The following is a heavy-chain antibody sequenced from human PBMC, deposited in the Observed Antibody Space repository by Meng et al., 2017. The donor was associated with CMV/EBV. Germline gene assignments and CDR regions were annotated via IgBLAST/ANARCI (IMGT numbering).Heavy chain of an antibody. Sequence: GGSLRLSCAASGFTFSSYEMNWVRQAPGKGLEWVSYISSSGSTIYYADSVKGRFTISRDNAKNSLYLQMNSLRAEDTAVYYCARGRYCDSSGYYDYWGQGTLVTVSS. CDR3: ARGRYCDSSGYYDY. J-gene: IGHJ4*02. CDR1: GFTFSSYE. D-gene: IGHD3-22*01. V-gene: IGHV3-48*03. CDR2: ISSSGSTI.